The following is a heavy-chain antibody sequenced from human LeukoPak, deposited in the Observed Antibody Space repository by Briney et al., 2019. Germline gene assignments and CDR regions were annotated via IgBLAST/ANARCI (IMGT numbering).Heavy chain of an antibody. CDR2: IIPIFGTA. J-gene: IGHJ6*02. CDR1: GYTFTSYA. Sequence: ASVKVSCKASGYTFTSYAISWVRQAPGQGLEWMGGIIPIFGTANYAQKFQGRVTITADESTSTAYMELSSLRSEDTAVYYCARTFLLEYSSSPHYYGMDVWGQGTTVTVSS. V-gene: IGHV1-69*13. D-gene: IGHD6-6*01. CDR3: ARTFLLEYSSSPHYYGMDV.